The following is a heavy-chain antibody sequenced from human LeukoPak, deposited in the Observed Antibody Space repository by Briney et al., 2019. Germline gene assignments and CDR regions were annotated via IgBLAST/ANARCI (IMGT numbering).Heavy chain of an antibody. Sequence: SETLSLTCTVSGASINSRDYYWGWIRQPPGQGLEWIGSIYYYGTTYYHPPLKIRVTISVDTSKTQFSLKLSSVTAADTAVYYCARSPPWPEQHFDYWGQGTLVPVSS. CDR2: IYYYGTT. D-gene: IGHD6-13*01. J-gene: IGHJ4*02. CDR1: GASINSRDYY. V-gene: IGHV4-39*01. CDR3: ARSPPWPEQHFDY.